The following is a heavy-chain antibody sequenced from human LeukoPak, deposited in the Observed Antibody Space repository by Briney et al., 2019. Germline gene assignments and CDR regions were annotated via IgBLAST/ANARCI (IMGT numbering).Heavy chain of an antibody. V-gene: IGHV4-34*01. J-gene: IGHJ4*02. Sequence: SETLSLTCAVYGGSFSDYFWNWIRQTPGKGLEWIGEINHGGGTKYNPSLKSRATMSVDTSKKQFSLNLTSVTAADTAVYYCARGEDGTGDYRPTYFDSWGQGTLVTVSS. CDR2: INHGGGT. D-gene: IGHD4-17*01. CDR1: GGSFSDYF. CDR3: ARGEDGTGDYRPTYFDS.